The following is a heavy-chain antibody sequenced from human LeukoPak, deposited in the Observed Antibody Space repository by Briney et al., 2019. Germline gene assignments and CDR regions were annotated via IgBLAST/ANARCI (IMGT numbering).Heavy chain of an antibody. V-gene: IGHV4-38-2*01. CDR3: ARVRYNYGDSDY. Sequence: SETLSLTCAVSGYSISSGYYWGWIRQPPGKGLEWIGTIYHNGNTYYNPSLKSRVTISVDTSKNQFPLKLSSVTAADTAVYYCARVRYNYGDSDYWGQGTLVTVSS. CDR1: GYSISSGYY. J-gene: IGHJ4*02. D-gene: IGHD5-18*01. CDR2: IYHNGNT.